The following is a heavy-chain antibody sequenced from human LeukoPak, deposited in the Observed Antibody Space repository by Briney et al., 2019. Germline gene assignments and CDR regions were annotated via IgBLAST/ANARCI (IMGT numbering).Heavy chain of an antibody. CDR1: GFTFSSYA. CDR3: AKRRVYSSSSYYYYGMDV. V-gene: IGHV3-23*01. Sequence: GGSLRLSCAASGFTFSSYAMSWVRQAPGKGLEWVSAISGSGGSTYYADSVKGWFTISRDNSKNTLYLQMNSLRAEDTAVYYCAKRRVYSSSSYYYYGMDVWGQGTTVTVSS. CDR2: ISGSGGST. D-gene: IGHD6-6*01. J-gene: IGHJ6*02.